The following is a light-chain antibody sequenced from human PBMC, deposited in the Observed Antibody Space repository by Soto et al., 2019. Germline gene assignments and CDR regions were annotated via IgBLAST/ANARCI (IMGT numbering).Light chain of an antibody. J-gene: IGKJ3*01. V-gene: IGKV1-39*01. CDR3: QQTYTTPFT. CDR2: AAS. CDR1: QSINRY. Sequence: DIQMTQSPSSLSASVGDRVTITCRASQSINRYINWYQQKSGKAPKLLINAASSLQSGVPSRFSGSGSGTDFTLTSSNLQPEDFATYYCQQTYTTPFTFGPGTKVDIK.